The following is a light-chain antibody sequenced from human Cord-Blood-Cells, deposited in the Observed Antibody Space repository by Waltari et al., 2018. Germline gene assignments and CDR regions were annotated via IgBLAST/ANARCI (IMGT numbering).Light chain of an antibody. J-gene: IGKJ3*01. V-gene: IGKV3-20*01. CDR1: QSVSSSY. CDR2: GAS. Sequence: EIVLTQSPGTLSLSPGERATLSCRASQSVSSSYLAWYQQKPGQAPRLRIYGASSRATGFPDRFSGSGSGTDFTLTISRLEPEDFAVYYCQQYGSSPFTFGPGTKVDIK. CDR3: QQYGSSPFT.